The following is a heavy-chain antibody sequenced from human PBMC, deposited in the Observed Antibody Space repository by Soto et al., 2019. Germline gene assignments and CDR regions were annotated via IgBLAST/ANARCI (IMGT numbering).Heavy chain of an antibody. CDR2: INPILDST. CDR1: GIMSSGYG. J-gene: IGHJ4*02. Sequence: QEQVVQSGPAMKEPGSSVKVSCRASGIMSSGYGFSWVRQAPGQGLEWVGRINPILDSTYYAQNLQGRVSITVDKSTDTAYLEVTSLRLEDTAIYFCATMKRARLDSWGRGTVVTVSS. V-gene: IGHV1-69*09. D-gene: IGHD6-25*01. CDR3: ATMKRARLDS.